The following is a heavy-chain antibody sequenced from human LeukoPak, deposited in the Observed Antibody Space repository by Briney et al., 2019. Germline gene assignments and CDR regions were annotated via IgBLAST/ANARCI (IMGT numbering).Heavy chain of an antibody. CDR3: ARGNDYVWGSYRYTIQVAAPYYYYYGMDV. CDR2: LIPIFGTA. Sequence: SVKVSCKASGGTFSSYAISWVRQAPGQGLEWMGGLIPIFGTANYAQKFQGRVTITADKSTSTAYMELSSLRSEDTAVYYCARGNDYVWGSYRYTIQVAAPYYYYYGMDVWGKGTTVTVSS. CDR1: GGTFSSYA. V-gene: IGHV1-69*06. D-gene: IGHD3-16*02. J-gene: IGHJ6*04.